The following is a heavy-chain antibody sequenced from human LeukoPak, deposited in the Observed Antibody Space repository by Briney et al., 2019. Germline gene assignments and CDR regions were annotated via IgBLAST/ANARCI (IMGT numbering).Heavy chain of an antibody. V-gene: IGHV1-2*06. CDR3: AGEDNSSGYRPFDI. Sequence: ASVTVSFTASGYTFSGYYIHWVRQAPGQGLEWMGRINPNNGGTNYAQKFQGRVTMTRDMSMSTAYMELSRLRSDDTAVYYCAGEDNSSGYRPFDIWGQGTMVTVPS. D-gene: IGHD3-22*01. J-gene: IGHJ3*02. CDR1: GYTFSGYY. CDR2: INPNNGGT.